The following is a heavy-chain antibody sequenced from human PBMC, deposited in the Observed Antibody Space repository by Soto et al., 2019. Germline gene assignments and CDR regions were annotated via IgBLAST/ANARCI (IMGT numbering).Heavy chain of an antibody. V-gene: IGHV5-51*01. CDR1: GYSFTIYW. D-gene: IGHD4-4*01. Sequence: GESLKISCKGSGYSFTIYWIGWVRQMPGKGLEWMGIIYPGDSDTRYSPSFQGQVTISADKSISTAYLQWSSLKASDTAMYYCARLXYDYSNYDYNYYYGMDVWGQGTTVTVSS. CDR3: ARLXYDYSNYDYNYYYGMDV. CDR2: IYPGDSDT. J-gene: IGHJ6*02.